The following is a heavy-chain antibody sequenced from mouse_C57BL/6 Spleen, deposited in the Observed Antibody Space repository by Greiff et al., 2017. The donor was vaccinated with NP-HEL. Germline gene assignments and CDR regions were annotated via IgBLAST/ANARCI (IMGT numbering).Heavy chain of an antibody. CDR2: ISYDGSN. V-gene: IGHV3-6*01. CDR3: ARGSYGYEAMDY. CDR1: GYSITSGYY. D-gene: IGHD2-10*02. Sequence: VQLKESGPGLVKPSQSLSLTCSVTGYSITSGYYWNWILQFPGNKLEWMGYISYDGSNNYNPSLKNRISITRDTSKNQFFLKLNSVTTEDTATYYCARGSYGYEAMDYWGQGTSVTVSS. J-gene: IGHJ4*01.